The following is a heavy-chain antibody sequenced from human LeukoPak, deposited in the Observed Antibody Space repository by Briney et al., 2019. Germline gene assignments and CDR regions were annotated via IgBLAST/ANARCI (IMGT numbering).Heavy chain of an antibody. V-gene: IGHV4-4*02. CDR2: MSHTANT. D-gene: IGHD3-16*02. CDR1: GGSVNNSGW. CDR3: GRGTYIWGSYRHFDF. J-gene: IGHJ4*02. Sequence: PSETLSLTCAVSGGSVNNSGWWTWVRQPPGKGLEWIGEMSHTANTNHNPSLKSRVTIAVDKSKNQFSLKLNSVTAADTAVYYCGRGTYIWGSYRHFDFWGQGMLVTVSS.